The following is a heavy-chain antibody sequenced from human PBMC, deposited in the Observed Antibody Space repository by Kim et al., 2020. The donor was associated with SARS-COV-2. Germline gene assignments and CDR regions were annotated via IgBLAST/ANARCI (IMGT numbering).Heavy chain of an antibody. Sequence: GESLKISCKGSGYSFTSYWISWVRQMPGKGLEWMGRIDPSDSYTNYSPSFQGHVTISADKSISTAYLQWSSLKASDTAMYYCATTPPDIVVVPAAFDYWGQGTLVTVSS. CDR1: GYSFTSYW. D-gene: IGHD2-2*01. J-gene: IGHJ4*02. CDR3: ATTPPDIVVVPAAFDY. V-gene: IGHV5-10-1*01. CDR2: IDPSDSYT.